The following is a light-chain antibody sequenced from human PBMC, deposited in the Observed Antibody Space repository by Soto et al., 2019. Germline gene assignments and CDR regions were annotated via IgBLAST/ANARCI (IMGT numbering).Light chain of an antibody. Sequence: EIVFTQSPFTLSLSPGDRATLSCRASQSISSQLAWYQQKPGQAPRLLMYDASKRATGIPARFSGSGSGTDFTLTISSLEPEDFAVYYCQQRSNWFTFGGGTKVDIK. J-gene: IGKJ4*01. CDR1: QSISSQ. V-gene: IGKV3-11*01. CDR2: DAS. CDR3: QQRSNWFT.